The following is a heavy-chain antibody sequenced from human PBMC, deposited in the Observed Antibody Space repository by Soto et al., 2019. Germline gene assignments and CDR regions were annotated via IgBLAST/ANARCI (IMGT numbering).Heavy chain of an antibody. Sequence: SETLSLTCTVSGGSISSSSYYWGWIRQPPGKGLEWIGSIYYSGSTYYNPSLKSRVTISVDTSKNQFSLKLSSVTAADTAVYYCARASIAVAGTNYYYYYGMEVWGQGTTVTVSS. CDR1: GGSISSSSYY. V-gene: IGHV4-39*01. CDR2: IYYSGST. D-gene: IGHD6-19*01. CDR3: ARASIAVAGTNYYYYYGMEV. J-gene: IGHJ6*02.